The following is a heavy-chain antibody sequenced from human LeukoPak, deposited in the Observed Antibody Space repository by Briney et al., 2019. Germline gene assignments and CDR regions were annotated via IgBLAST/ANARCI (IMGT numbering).Heavy chain of an antibody. J-gene: IGHJ4*02. CDR3: ARDRAGQYYFDY. CDR2: ISSSSSYI. CDR1: GFTFSSYS. D-gene: IGHD6-19*01. Sequence: GGSLRLSCAASGFTFSSYSMNWVRRAPGKGLEWVSSISSSSSYIYYADSVKGRFTISRDNAKNSLYLQMNSLRAEDTAVYYCARDRAGQYYFDYWGQGTLVTVSS. V-gene: IGHV3-21*01.